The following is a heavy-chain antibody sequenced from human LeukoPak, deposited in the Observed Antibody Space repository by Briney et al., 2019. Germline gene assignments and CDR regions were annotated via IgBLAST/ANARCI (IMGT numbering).Heavy chain of an antibody. CDR1: GYTFTGYY. D-gene: IGHD2-2*02. CDR3: ASGVVPAAISVFPRDDYMDV. Sequence: ASVKVSCKASGYTFTGYYMHWVRQAPGQGLEWMGWINPNSGGTNYAQKFQGRVTMTRDTSISTAYMELSRLRSDDTAVYYCASGVVPAAISVFPRDDYMDVWGKGTTVTVSS. J-gene: IGHJ6*03. V-gene: IGHV1-2*02. CDR2: INPNSGGT.